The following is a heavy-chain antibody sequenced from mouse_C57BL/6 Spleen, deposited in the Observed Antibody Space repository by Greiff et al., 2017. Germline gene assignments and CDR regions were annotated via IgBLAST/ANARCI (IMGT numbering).Heavy chain of an antibody. CDR3: AERRDSSGHFDY. J-gene: IGHJ2*01. D-gene: IGHD3-2*02. V-gene: IGHV1-55*01. CDR2: IYPGSGST. CDR1: GYTFTSYW. Sequence: QVQLKQSGAELVKPGASVKMSCKASGYTFTSYWITWVKQRPGQGLEWIGDIYPGSGSTNYNEKFKSKATLTVDTSSSTAYMQLSSLTSEDSAVYYCAERRDSSGHFDYWGQGTTLTVSS.